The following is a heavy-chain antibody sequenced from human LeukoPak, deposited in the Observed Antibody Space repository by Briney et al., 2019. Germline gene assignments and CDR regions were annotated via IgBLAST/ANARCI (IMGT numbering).Heavy chain of an antibody. CDR3: AKVSGETTSIAAADFDY. Sequence: GGSLRLSCAASGFTFSTYWMHWVRQAPGKGLEWVAVISYDGSNKYYADSVKGRFTISRDNAKNTLYLQMNSLRAEDTALYYCAKVSGETTSIAAADFDYWGQGTLVTVSS. D-gene: IGHD6-13*01. CDR1: GFTFSTYW. CDR2: ISYDGSNK. V-gene: IGHV3-30*18. J-gene: IGHJ4*02.